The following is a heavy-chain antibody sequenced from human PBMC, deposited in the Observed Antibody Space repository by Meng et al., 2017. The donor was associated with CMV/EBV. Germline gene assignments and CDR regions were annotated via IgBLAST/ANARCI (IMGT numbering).Heavy chain of an antibody. V-gene: IGHV4-59*01. D-gene: IGHD6-13*01. Sequence: SETLSLTCTVSGGSISSYYWSWIRQPPGKGLEWIGYIYYSGSTNYNPSLKSRVTISVDTSKNQFSLKLSSVTAADTAVYYCARAPGYSSRWRTYYYYYGMDVWGQGTTVTVSS. CDR2: IYYSGST. CDR1: GGSISSYY. J-gene: IGHJ6*02. CDR3: ARAPGYSSRWRTYYYYYGMDV.